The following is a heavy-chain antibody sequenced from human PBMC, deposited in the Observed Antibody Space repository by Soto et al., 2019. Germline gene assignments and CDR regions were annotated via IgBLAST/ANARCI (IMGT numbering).Heavy chain of an antibody. D-gene: IGHD6-19*01. J-gene: IGHJ4*02. CDR3: ARDGSGWSGTPYFDY. CDR2: ISAYNGNI. Sequence: QVQLVQSGAEVKKPGASVKVSCKASGYTFTTYGISWVRQAPGQGLEWMGWISAYNGNINYAQNFQGRVTWTTDTSTSTAYMELRSLRSDDTAVYYCARDGSGWSGTPYFDYWGQGTLVTVSS. CDR1: GYTFTTYG. V-gene: IGHV1-18*01.